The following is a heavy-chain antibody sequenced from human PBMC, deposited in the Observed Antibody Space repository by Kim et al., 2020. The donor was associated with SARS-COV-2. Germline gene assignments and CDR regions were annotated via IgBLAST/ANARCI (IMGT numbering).Heavy chain of an antibody. CDR1: GFTFDDYT. J-gene: IGHJ4*02. CDR2: ISWDGGST. Sequence: GGSLRLSCAASGFTFDDYTMHWVRQAPGKGLEWVSLISWDGGSTYYADSVKGRFTISRDNSKNSLYLQMNSLRTEDTALYYCAKLPAPYMIDWPPTSFWGQGTLVTVSS. D-gene: IGHD3-22*01. V-gene: IGHV3-43*01. CDR3: AKLPAPYMIDWPPTSF.